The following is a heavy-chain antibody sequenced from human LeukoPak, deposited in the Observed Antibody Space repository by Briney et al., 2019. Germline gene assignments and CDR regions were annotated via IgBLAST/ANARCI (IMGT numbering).Heavy chain of an antibody. Sequence: PSETLSLTCTVSGGSISSYYWSWIRQPAGKGLEWIGRIYTSGSTNYNPSLKSRVTMSVDTSKNQFSLKLSSVTAADTAVYYCARGVVITPEDAFDIWGQGTMVTVSS. D-gene: IGHD3-22*01. J-gene: IGHJ3*02. CDR1: GGSISSYY. CDR2: IYTSGST. V-gene: IGHV4-4*07. CDR3: ARGVVITPEDAFDI.